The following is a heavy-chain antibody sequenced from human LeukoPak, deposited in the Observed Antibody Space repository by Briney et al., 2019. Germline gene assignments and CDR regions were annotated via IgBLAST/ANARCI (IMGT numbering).Heavy chain of an antibody. Sequence: SETLSLTCAVYGGSFSGYYWSWIRQPPGKGLEWIGEINHSGSTNYNPSLKSRVTISVDTSKNQFSLKLSSVTAADTAVYYCASRRWEDIVVVPAAVFDYWGQGTLVTVSS. J-gene: IGHJ4*02. V-gene: IGHV4-34*01. CDR1: GGSFSGYY. CDR2: INHSGST. D-gene: IGHD2-2*01. CDR3: ASRRWEDIVVVPAAVFDY.